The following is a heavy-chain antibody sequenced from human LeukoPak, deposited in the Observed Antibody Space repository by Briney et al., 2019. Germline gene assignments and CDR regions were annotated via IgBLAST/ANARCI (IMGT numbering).Heavy chain of an antibody. Sequence: GGSLRLSCAASGFTFDDYAMHWVRQAPGKGLEWVSGISWNSGSIGYADSVKGRFTISRDNAKNSLYLQMNSLRAENTALYYCAKGTTGTTGTPYYFDYWGQGTLVTVSS. J-gene: IGHJ4*02. CDR1: GFTFDDYA. D-gene: IGHD1-1*01. CDR2: ISWNSGSI. V-gene: IGHV3-9*01. CDR3: AKGTTGTTGTPYYFDY.